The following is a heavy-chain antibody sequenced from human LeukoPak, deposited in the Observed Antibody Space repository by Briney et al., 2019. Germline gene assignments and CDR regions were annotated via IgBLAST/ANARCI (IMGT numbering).Heavy chain of an antibody. Sequence: VASVKVSCKASGYTLTDYYMHWVRQAPGQGLEWMGRINPNSGGTNYAQKFQGRVTMTRDTSISTVHMELSRLRSDDTAVYYCARVGYYESSGYYEYWGQGTLVTVSS. D-gene: IGHD3-22*01. V-gene: IGHV1-2*06. J-gene: IGHJ4*02. CDR2: INPNSGGT. CDR3: ARVGYYESSGYYEY. CDR1: GYTLTDYY.